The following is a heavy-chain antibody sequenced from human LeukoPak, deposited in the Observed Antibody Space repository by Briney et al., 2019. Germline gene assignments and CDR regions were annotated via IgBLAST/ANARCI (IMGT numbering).Heavy chain of an antibody. CDR3: ARVKGGATMDY. Sequence: GGSLRLSCAASGFIFDDYAMNWVRQAPGKGLEWVSDINWNGGDTGYADSVKGRFTISRDNAKNSLHLQMNSLRVEDTALYYCARVKGGATMDYWGQGTLVTVSS. D-gene: IGHD1-26*01. CDR2: INWNGGDT. V-gene: IGHV3-20*04. J-gene: IGHJ4*02. CDR1: GFIFDDYA.